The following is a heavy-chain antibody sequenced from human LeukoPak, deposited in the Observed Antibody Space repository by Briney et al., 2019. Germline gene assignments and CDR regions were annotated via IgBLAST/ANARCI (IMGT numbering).Heavy chain of an antibody. D-gene: IGHD3-10*01. J-gene: IGHJ5*02. CDR1: GGSISSSSYY. V-gene: IGHV4-39*01. CDR2: IYYSGST. Sequence: SETLSLTCTVSGGSISSSSYYWGWIRQPPGKGLEWIGSIYYSGSTYYNPSLKSRVTISVDTSKNQFSLKLSSVTAADTAVYYCARSYGPGSYENWFDPWGQGTLVTVSS. CDR3: ARSYGPGSYENWFDP.